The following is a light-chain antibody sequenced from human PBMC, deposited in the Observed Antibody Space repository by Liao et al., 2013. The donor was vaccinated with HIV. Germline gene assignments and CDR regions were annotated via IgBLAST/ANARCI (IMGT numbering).Light chain of an antibody. Sequence: SYVLSQPVSVSVAPGETARIACEGNNIGRKSVFWYQQRPGQAPVLVIYYDSDRPSGIPERFSGSNSGNTATLTISGTQAMDEADYYCQAWDSSTYVFGTGTKVTVL. V-gene: IGLV3-21*01. CDR2: YDS. CDR3: QAWDSSTYV. CDR1: NIGRKS. J-gene: IGLJ1*01.